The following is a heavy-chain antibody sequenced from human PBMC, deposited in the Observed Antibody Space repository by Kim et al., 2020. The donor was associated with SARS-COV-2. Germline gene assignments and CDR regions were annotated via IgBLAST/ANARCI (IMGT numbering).Heavy chain of an antibody. V-gene: IGHV3-23*01. J-gene: IGHJ4*02. D-gene: IGHD2-15*01. CDR3: AKYCSGGSCYILDY. Sequence: ADSVKGRFTISRDNSRNTRNLQMSSLRAEDTAVYYCAKYCSGGSCYILDYWGQGTLVTVSS.